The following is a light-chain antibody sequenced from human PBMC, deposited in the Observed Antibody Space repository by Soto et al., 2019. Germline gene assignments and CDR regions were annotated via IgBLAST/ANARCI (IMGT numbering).Light chain of an antibody. Sequence: IVLTQSPGTLSLSPGERATLSCRASQSLRDTYLAWYQQKVGQAPRLLIYGASSRATGIPDRFTGTGSGADFTLTITRLEPEDFAVYYCQHYGSAPGTFGEGTKEEIK. CDR1: QSLRDTY. J-gene: IGKJ1*01. CDR2: GAS. CDR3: QHYGSAPGT. V-gene: IGKV3-20*01.